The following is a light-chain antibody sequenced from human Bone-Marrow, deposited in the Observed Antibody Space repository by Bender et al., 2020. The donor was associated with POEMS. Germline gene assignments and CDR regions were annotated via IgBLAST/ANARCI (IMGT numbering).Light chain of an antibody. V-gene: IGLV2-14*02. CDR1: SSDVGSYNL. CDR2: DAS. Sequence: QSALTQPASVSGSLGQSITISCTGTSSDVGSYNLVSWYQQHPGKAPKLIIYDASYRPSGVSNRFSGSKSGNTASLTISGLQAEDEADYYCSSSSTYVIFGGGTALTVL. J-gene: IGLJ2*01. CDR3: SSSSTYVI.